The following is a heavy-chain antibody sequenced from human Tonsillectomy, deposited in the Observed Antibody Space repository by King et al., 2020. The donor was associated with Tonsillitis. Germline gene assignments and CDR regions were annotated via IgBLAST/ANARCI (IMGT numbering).Heavy chain of an antibody. CDR3: ASVRLYASGWGIDY. CDR2: ISFDGSNK. Sequence: VQLVESGGGVVQPGRSLSLSCAASGFSFSSNGMHWVRQAPGKGLEWVAVISFDGSNKNYADAVKGRFTISRDNSNHTLFLHMNSLRAEDTAVYYCASVRLYASGWGIDYRGQGALRSVSS. CDR1: GFSFSSNG. D-gene: IGHD6-19*01. J-gene: IGHJ4*02. V-gene: IGHV3-33*05.